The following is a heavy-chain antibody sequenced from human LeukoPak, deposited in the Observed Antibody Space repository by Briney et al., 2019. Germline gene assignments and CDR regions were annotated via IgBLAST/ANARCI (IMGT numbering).Heavy chain of an antibody. D-gene: IGHD3-3*01. Sequence: ASAKISCKASGYTFNTYGITWVRQAPGQGLEWMGWIRTYNGNTNYAQKLQGRVTMTTDTSTSTAYMELRSLRSDDTAVYYCARSPSYYDFWSGYFNWFDPWGQGTLVTVSS. CDR1: GYTFNTYG. V-gene: IGHV1-18*01. J-gene: IGHJ5*02. CDR2: IRTYNGNT. CDR3: ARSPSYYDFWSGYFNWFDP.